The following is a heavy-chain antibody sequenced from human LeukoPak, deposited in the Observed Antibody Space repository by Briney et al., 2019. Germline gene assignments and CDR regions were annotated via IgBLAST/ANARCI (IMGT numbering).Heavy chain of an antibody. CDR1: GRSIRSYY. V-gene: IGHV4-59*01. D-gene: IGHD3-16*01. CDR2: IYYSWST. CDR3: ARVGRDDAFDI. J-gene: IGHJ3*02. Sequence: AETLSLTCTVSGRSIRSYYWSWIRQPPGKGLEGIGYIYYSWSTNYNPSLKTRVTISVDTSKNQFSLKLSSVTAEDTAVYYCARVGRDDAFDIWGQGTMVTVSS.